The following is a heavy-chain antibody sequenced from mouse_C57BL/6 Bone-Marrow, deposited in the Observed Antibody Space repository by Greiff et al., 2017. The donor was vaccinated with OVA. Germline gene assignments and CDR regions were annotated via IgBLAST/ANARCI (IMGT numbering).Heavy chain of an antibody. CDR3: TTKLLGC. J-gene: IGHJ2*01. CDR2: IDPENGDT. Sequence: EVQLQQSGAELVRPGASVKLSCTASGFNIKDDYMHWVKQRPEQGLEWIGWIDPENGDTEYASKFQGKATITADTSSNTAYLPLSSLTSEDTAVYYCTTKLLGCWGQGATLTVSS. CDR1: GFNIKDDY. V-gene: IGHV14-4*01.